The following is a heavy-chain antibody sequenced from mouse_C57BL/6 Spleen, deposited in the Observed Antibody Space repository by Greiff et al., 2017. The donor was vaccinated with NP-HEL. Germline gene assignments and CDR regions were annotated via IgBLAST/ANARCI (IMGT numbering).Heavy chain of an antibody. D-gene: IGHD1-1*01. CDR1: GYAFSSYW. CDR2: IYPGDGDT. Sequence: QVQLKQSGAELVKPGASVKISCKASGYAFSSYWMNWVKQRPGKGLEWIGQIYPGDGDTNYNGKFKGKATLTADKSSSTAYMQLSSLTSEDSAVYFCAREGIYYAPGAYWGQGTLVTVSA. CDR3: AREGIYYAPGAY. J-gene: IGHJ3*01. V-gene: IGHV1-80*01.